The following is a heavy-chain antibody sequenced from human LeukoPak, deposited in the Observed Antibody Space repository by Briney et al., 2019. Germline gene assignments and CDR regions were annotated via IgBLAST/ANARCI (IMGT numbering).Heavy chain of an antibody. CDR1: GFTFSSFA. Sequence: GGSLRLSCAASGFTFSSFAMTWVRQAPGEGLEWVSRINSDESSTSYADSVKGRFTISRDNAKNTLYLQMNSLRAEDTAVYYCTKSWVRGGHFDYWGQGTLVTVSS. CDR2: INSDESST. J-gene: IGHJ4*02. D-gene: IGHD3-10*01. V-gene: IGHV3-74*01. CDR3: TKSWVRGGHFDY.